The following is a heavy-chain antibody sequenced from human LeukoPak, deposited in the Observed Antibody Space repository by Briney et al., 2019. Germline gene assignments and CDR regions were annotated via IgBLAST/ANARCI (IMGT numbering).Heavy chain of an antibody. V-gene: IGHV6-1*01. J-gene: IGHJ5*02. CDR2: TYYRSKWYN. CDR1: GDSVSSNSAA. D-gene: IGHD6-19*01. Sequence: SQTLSLTCAISGDSVSSNSAAWNWIRQSPSRGLEWLGRTYYRSKWYNDYAVSVKSRITINPDTSKNQFSLQLNSVTPEDTAVYYCARDRLNGQWLVSNWFDPWGQGTLVTVSS. CDR3: ARDRLNGQWLVSNWFDP.